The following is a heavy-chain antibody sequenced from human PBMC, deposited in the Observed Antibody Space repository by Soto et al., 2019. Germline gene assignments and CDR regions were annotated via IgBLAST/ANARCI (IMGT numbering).Heavy chain of an antibody. CDR1: GDTFSSYT. Sequence: QVQLMQSGAEVKKPGSSVKVSCKASGDTFSSYTISWVRQAPGQGLEWMGRIIPILDIANYAQKFQGRVTITADKXTXXAXXXXSXXXXXXXXVXXXAAGXHGAFDIWGQGTMVTVSS. CDR2: IIPILDIA. V-gene: IGHV1-69*02. CDR3: AAGXHGAFDI. J-gene: IGHJ3*02.